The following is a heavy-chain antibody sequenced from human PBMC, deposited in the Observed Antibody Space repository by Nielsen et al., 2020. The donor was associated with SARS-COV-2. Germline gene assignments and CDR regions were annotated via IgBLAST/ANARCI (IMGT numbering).Heavy chain of an antibody. V-gene: IGHV3-33*07. Sequence: GGSLRLSCAASGFSFSSYGMYWVRQAPGKRLEWVAVIWYDGSNKYYADSVKGRFTISRDNSKNTLYLQMNSLRAEDTAVYYCARSTMVRGVITNYFDYWGQGTLVTVSS. CDR2: IWYDGSNK. J-gene: IGHJ4*02. CDR1: GFSFSSYG. D-gene: IGHD3-10*01. CDR3: ARSTMVRGVITNYFDY.